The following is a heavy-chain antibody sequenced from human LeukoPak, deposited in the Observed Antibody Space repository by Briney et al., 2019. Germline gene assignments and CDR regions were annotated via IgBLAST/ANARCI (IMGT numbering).Heavy chain of an antibody. D-gene: IGHD6-19*01. CDR3: AREMDSSGWSTGVYGMDV. J-gene: IGHJ6*02. CDR1: GFTFSSYW. CDR2: INRDGSST. Sequence: GGSLRLSCAASGFTFSSYWMHWVRQAPGKGLVWVSRINRDGSSTSYADSVKGRFTISRDNAKNTLYLQMNSLRAEDTAVYYCAREMDSSGWSTGVYGMDVWGQGTTVTVSS. V-gene: IGHV3-74*01.